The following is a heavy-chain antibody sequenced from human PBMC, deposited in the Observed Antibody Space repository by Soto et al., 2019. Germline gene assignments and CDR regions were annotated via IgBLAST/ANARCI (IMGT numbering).Heavy chain of an antibody. CDR1: GYSFTSYW. D-gene: IGHD1-26*01. J-gene: IGHJ6*02. CDR2: IYPGDSDT. Sequence: PGESLKISCKGSGYSFTSYWIGWVRQMPGKGLEWMGIIYPGDSDTRYSPSFQGQVTISADKSISTAYLQWSSLKASDTAMYYCARRAYAERMHTRFHYYYGMDVWGQGTTVTVSS. CDR3: ARRAYAERMHTRFHYYYGMDV. V-gene: IGHV5-51*01.